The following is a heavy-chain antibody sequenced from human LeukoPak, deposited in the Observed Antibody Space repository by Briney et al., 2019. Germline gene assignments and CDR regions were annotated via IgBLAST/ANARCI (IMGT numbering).Heavy chain of an antibody. V-gene: IGHV4-4*07. CDR2: IYSSGST. CDR1: GGSISSYY. J-gene: IGHJ5*02. Sequence: SETLSLTCTVSGGSISSYYWSWIRQPAGKGLDYIGRIYSSGSTNYNPSLKSRVTMSVDTSKNQFSLKMSSVTAADTAVYYCARLSGSTYNWFDPWGQRTLVTVSS. CDR3: ARLSGSTYNWFDP. D-gene: IGHD1-26*01.